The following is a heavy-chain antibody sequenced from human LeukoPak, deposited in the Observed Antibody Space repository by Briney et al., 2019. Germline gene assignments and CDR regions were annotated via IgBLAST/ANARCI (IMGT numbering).Heavy chain of an antibody. CDR1: GGTFSSYA. J-gene: IGHJ4*02. CDR3: ARDSRAYDSSGYYYN. V-gene: IGHV1-69*05. Sequence: SVKVSCKASGGTFSSYAISWVRQAPGQGLEWMGRIIPIFGTANYAQKFQGRVAITTDESTSTAYMELSSLRSEDTAVYYCARDSRAYDSSGYYYNWGQGTLVTVSS. CDR2: IIPIFGTA. D-gene: IGHD3-22*01.